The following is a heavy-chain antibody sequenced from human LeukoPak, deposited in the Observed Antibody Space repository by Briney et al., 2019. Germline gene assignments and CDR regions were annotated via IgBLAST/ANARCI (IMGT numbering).Heavy chain of an antibody. Sequence: GGSLRLSCAASGFTFSSYEMNWVRQAPGKGLEWVSYISSSGSTIYYADSVKGRFTISRDNAKNSLYLQMNSLRAEDTAVYYCAREHYYDSSGYYYVLGSRDEYFDYWGQGTLVTVSS. J-gene: IGHJ4*02. CDR1: GFTFSSYE. CDR2: ISSSGSTI. CDR3: AREHYYDSSGYYYVLGSRDEYFDY. V-gene: IGHV3-48*03. D-gene: IGHD3-22*01.